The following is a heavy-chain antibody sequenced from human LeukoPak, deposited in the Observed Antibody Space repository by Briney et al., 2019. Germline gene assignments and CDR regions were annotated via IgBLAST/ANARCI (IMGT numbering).Heavy chain of an antibody. Sequence: PSETLSLTCTVSGGSISSNFWSWIRQPPGKGLEWIGYIYDSGSTSYNPSLKSRATISEDTSQNQFSLKLNFVTAADTAVYYCARAKPNWSPPDYWGQGTLVTVSS. CDR3: ARAKPNWSPPDY. D-gene: IGHD1-1*01. V-gene: IGHV4-59*08. J-gene: IGHJ4*02. CDR1: GGSISSNF. CDR2: IYDSGST.